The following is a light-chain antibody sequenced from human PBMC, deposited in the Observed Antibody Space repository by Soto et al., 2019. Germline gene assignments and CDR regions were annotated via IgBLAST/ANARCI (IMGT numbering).Light chain of an antibody. CDR2: DVS. CDR3: SSYTSSDTVV. Sequence: QSALTQPASVSGSPGQSITISCTGTNSDVGTYDYVAWYQQHPGKAPKLMIHDVSRRPSGVSNRFSGSKSGNTASLTISGLQAEDEADYYCSSYTSSDTVVFGGGTKVTVL. J-gene: IGLJ3*02. V-gene: IGLV2-14*01. CDR1: NSDVGTYDY.